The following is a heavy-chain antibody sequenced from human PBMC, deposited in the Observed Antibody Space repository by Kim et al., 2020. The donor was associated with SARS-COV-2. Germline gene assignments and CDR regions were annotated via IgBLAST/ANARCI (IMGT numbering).Heavy chain of an antibody. CDR1: GGSFSGYY. J-gene: IGHJ5*02. D-gene: IGHD6-13*01. CDR3: ARGLVRIWYKGWFDP. Sequence: SETLSLTCAVYGGSFSGYYWSWIRQPPGKGLEWIGEINHSGSTNYNPSLKSRVTISVDTSKNQFSLKLSSVTAADTAVYYCARGLVRIWYKGWFDPWGQG. V-gene: IGHV4-34*01. CDR2: INHSGST.